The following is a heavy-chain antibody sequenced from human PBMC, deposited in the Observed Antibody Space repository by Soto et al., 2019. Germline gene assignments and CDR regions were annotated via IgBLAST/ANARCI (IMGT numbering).Heavy chain of an antibody. D-gene: IGHD2-21*01. CDR3: ARDIPHNWFGA. J-gene: IGHJ5*02. V-gene: IGHV3-74*01. CDR2: IDNDGSA. Sequence: QLVESGGGLVQPGGSLRISCAASGSTFGTYWMHWVRQAPGKGLVWVSRIDNDGSAVYADSVKGRFTTSRDNAKNTVYLQMNSLRDEDTAVYYCARDIPHNWFGAWGQGTLVTVS. CDR1: GSTFGTYW.